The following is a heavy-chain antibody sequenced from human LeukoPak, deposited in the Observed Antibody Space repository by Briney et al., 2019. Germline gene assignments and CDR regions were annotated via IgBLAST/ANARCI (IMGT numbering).Heavy chain of an antibody. D-gene: IGHD1-26*01. CDR2: INTDGRIT. J-gene: IGHJ4*02. Sequence: GGSLRLSCVASGFSFGNYAIHWVRQAPGKGLEYVSVINTDGRITYYADSVKGRFTISRDNSKNTVYLQMGSLRGEDMAVYYCTRDGGSFCDFDYWGRGALVAISS. CDR1: GFSFGNYA. V-gene: IGHV3-64*02. CDR3: TRDGGSFCDFDY.